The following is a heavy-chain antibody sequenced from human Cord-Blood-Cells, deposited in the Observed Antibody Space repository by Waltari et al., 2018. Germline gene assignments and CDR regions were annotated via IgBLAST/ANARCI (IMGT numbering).Heavy chain of an antibody. J-gene: IGHJ6*03. V-gene: IGHV3-21*01. D-gene: IGHD3-9*01. Sequence: EVQLVGSGGGLVKPGGSLRLSFPPSGFTFRSYSITWVRLAPGKGLEWVSSINSSSNYIYYADSVKGRFTISRDNAKNSLYLQMNSLRAEDTAVYYCARDCYYDILTGYYYYYYYMDVWGKGTTVTVSS. CDR3: ARDCYYDILTGYYYYYYYMDV. CDR1: GFTFRSYS. CDR2: INSSSNYI.